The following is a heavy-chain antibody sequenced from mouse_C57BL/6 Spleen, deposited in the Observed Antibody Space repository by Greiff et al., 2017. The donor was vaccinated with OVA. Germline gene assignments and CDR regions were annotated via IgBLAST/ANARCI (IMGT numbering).Heavy chain of an antibody. J-gene: IGHJ2*01. CDR2: INPNNGGT. CDR1: GYTFTDYN. Sequence: EVQLQQSGPELVKPGASVKMSCKASGYTFTDYNMHWVKQSHGKSLEWIGYINPNNGGTSYNQKFKGKATLTVNKSSSTAYMELRSLTSEDSAVYYCARGGVYGYDFDYWGQGTTLTVSS. V-gene: IGHV1-22*01. CDR3: ARGGVYGYDFDY. D-gene: IGHD2-2*01.